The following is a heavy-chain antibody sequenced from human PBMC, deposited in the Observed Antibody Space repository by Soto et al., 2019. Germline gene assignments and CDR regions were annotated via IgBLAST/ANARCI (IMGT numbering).Heavy chain of an antibody. V-gene: IGHV4-31*03. CDR1: GGSINSGGYY. Sequence: QVQLRESGPGLVKPSQTLSLTCTVSGGSINSGGYYWNWIRQHPGKGLEWIGYMYYSGSTYYNPFLRSRVIIAADTSENHFSLKLSSVTAADTTVYFCARGYRQSGYSSSCVFDYWGQGTLVNVSS. D-gene: IGHD6-13*01. CDR3: ARGYRQSGYSSSCVFDY. J-gene: IGHJ4*02. CDR2: MYYSGST.